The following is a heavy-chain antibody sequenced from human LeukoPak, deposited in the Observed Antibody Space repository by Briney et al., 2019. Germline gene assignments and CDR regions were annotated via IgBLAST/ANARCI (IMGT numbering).Heavy chain of an antibody. CDR2: IRSKAYGGTT. V-gene: IGHV3-49*03. J-gene: IGHJ6*03. CDR1: GFTFGDYA. D-gene: IGHD7-27*01. Sequence: PGGSLRLSCTASGFTFGDYAMSWFRQAPWKGLEWVGFIRSKAYGGTTEYAASVKGRFTISRDDSKSIAYLQMNSLKTEDTAVYYCTRHPGYYYYYMDVWGKGTTVTVSS. CDR3: TRHPGYYYYYMDV.